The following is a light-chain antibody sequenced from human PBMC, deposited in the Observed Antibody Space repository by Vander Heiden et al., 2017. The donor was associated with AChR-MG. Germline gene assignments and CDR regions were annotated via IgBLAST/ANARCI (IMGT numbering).Light chain of an antibody. V-gene: IGLV3-19*01. CDR3: NSRDSSGNHHWV. Sequence: SSVLTQDPAVSVALGQTVRITCQGDSLRSYYASWYQQKPGQAPVLVIYAKNNRPSGIPDRFSGSNSGNTASLTITGAQAEDEADYYCNSRDSSGNHHWVFGGGTKLTVL. CDR1: SLRSYY. CDR2: AKN. J-gene: IGLJ3*02.